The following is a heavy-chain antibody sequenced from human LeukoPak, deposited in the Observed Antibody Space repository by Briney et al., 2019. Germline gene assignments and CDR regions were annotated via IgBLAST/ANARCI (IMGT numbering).Heavy chain of an antibody. V-gene: IGHV3-11*04. CDR3: ARVTGRAARPVFDY. CDR2: ISSSSSTI. Sequence: PGGSLRLSCAASGFTFSDYYMSWIRQAPGKGLEWVSYISSSSSTIYYADSVKGRFTISRDNAKNSLYLQMNSLRAEDTAVYYCARVTGRAARPVFDYWGQGTLVTVSS. CDR1: GFTFSDYY. D-gene: IGHD6-6*01. J-gene: IGHJ4*02.